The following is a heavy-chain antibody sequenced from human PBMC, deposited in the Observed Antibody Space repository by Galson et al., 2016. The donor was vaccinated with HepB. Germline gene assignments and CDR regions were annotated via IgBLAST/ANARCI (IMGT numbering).Heavy chain of an antibody. J-gene: IGHJ6*02. CDR1: GYTFTNHN. CDR3: ARGRYYGMDV. Sequence: SVKVSCKASGYTFTNHNMHWVRQAPGQGLEWMGIINPSAGSTSYAQKFQGRVTMTRDTSTSTVYMELSSLRTEDTAVYYCARGRYYGMDVWGQGATVTVSS. CDR2: INPSAGST. V-gene: IGHV1-46*03.